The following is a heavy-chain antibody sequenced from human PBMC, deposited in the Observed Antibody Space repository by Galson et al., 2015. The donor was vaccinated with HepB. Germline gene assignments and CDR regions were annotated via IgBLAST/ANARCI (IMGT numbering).Heavy chain of an antibody. Sequence: SLRLSCAASGFTFSSYAMHWVRQAPGKGLEWVAVISYDGSNKYYADSVKGRFTISRDNSKNTLYLQMNSLRAEDTAVYYCARDPYPAAAAQFDYWGQGTLVTVSS. V-gene: IGHV3-30-3*01. CDR1: GFTFSSYA. CDR3: ARDPYPAAAAQFDY. CDR2: ISYDGSNK. D-gene: IGHD6-13*01. J-gene: IGHJ4*02.